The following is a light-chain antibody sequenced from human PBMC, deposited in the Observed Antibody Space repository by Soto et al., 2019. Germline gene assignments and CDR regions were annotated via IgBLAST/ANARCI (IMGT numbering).Light chain of an antibody. CDR2: EVS. V-gene: IGLV2-8*01. CDR1: SSDVGGYNS. J-gene: IGLJ3*02. CDR3: SSYAGSSSFVV. Sequence: QSLLTQPPSASGSPGQSVTISCTGTSSDVGGYNSVSWYQHHPGKAPKLMIYEVSKRPSGVPDRFSGSKSGNTASLTVSGLQADDEADYYCSSYAGSSSFVVFGGGTKLTVL.